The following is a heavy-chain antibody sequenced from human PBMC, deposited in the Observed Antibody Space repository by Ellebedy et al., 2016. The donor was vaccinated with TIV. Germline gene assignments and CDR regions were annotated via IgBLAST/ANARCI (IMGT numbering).Heavy chain of an antibody. CDR3: ARDRVTTSYYYYGMDV. V-gene: IGHV1-18*01. CDR1: GGTFSSYA. Sequence: ASVKVSCXASGGTFSSYAISWVRQAPGQGLEWMGWISAYNGNTNYAQKLQGRVTMTRDTSTSTVYMELSSLRSEDTAVYYCARDRVTTSYYYYGMDVWGQGTTVTVSS. J-gene: IGHJ6*02. D-gene: IGHD4-17*01. CDR2: ISAYNGNT.